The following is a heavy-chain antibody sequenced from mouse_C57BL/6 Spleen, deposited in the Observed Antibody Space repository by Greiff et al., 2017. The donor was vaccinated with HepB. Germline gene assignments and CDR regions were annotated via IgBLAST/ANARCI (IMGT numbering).Heavy chain of an antibody. J-gene: IGHJ3*01. D-gene: IGHD1-1*01. CDR2: IYPSDSET. V-gene: IGHV1-61*01. CDR3: ARWANYGSSPAWFAY. Sequence: VQLQQPGAELVRPGSSVKLSCKASGYTFTSYWMDWVKQRPGQGLEWIGNIYPSDSETHYNQKFKNKATLTVDKSSSTAYMQLSSLTSEDSAVYYGARWANYGSSPAWFAYWGQGTLVTVSA. CDR1: GYTFTSYW.